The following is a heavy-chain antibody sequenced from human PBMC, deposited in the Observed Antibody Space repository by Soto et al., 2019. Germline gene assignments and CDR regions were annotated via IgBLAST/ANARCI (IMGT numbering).Heavy chain of an antibody. CDR3: ANRGAARYYYYYGMDV. Sequence: QVQLVESGGGVVQPGRSLRLSCAASGFTFSSYGMHWVRQAPGKGLEWVAVISYDGSNKYYADSVKGRFTISRDNSKNTLYLQMNSRRAEDTAVYYCANRGAARYYYYYGMDVWGQGTTVTVSS. V-gene: IGHV3-30*18. CDR2: ISYDGSNK. J-gene: IGHJ6*02. CDR1: GFTFSSYG. D-gene: IGHD6-6*01.